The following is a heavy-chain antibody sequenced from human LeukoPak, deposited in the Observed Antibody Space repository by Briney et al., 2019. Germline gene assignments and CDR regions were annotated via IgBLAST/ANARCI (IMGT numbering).Heavy chain of an antibody. CDR3: VRGNYCSGGSCYHYYYYYMDV. CDR1: GGSFNGYY. J-gene: IGHJ6*03. V-gene: IGHV4-34*01. CDR2: INHSGST. Sequence: SETLSLTCAVYGGSFNGYYWNWIRQPPGKGLEWIGEINHSGSTNYNPSLKSRVTISVDMSNNQFSLKLSSVTAADTAVYYCVRGNYCSGGSCYHYYYYYMDVWGKGTTVTVSS. D-gene: IGHD2-15*01.